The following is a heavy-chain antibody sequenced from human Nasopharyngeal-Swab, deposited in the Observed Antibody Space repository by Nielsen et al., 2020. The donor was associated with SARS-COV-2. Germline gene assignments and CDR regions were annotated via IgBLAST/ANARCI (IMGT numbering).Heavy chain of an antibody. Sequence: GGSLRLSCAASGFTFSSYSLSWVRQAPGKGLEWVANIKQDGSEKYYVDSVKGRFTISRDNAKNSLYLQMNSLRAEDTAVYYCARETYYDYVWGSYRADYYYGMDVWGQGTTVTVSS. CDR1: GFTFSSYS. CDR3: ARETYYDYVWGSYRADYYYGMDV. V-gene: IGHV3-7*01. J-gene: IGHJ6*02. CDR2: IKQDGSEK. D-gene: IGHD3-16*02.